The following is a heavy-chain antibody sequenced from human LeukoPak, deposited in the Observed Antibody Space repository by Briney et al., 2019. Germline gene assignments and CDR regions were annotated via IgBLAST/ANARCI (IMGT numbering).Heavy chain of an antibody. D-gene: IGHD2-2*01. CDR1: GFSFSSYW. V-gene: IGHV3-7*01. CDR2: IKQGGSKE. CDR3: ARDEGYCSSTSCYFYYFDY. J-gene: IGHJ4*02. Sequence: GGSLRLSCGASGFSFSSYWMSWVRQAPGKGLEWVANIKQGGSKEYYVDSVKGRFTISRDNAKNSLSLQMNSLRAEDTAVYYCARDEGYCSSTSCYFYYFDYWGQGTLVTVSS.